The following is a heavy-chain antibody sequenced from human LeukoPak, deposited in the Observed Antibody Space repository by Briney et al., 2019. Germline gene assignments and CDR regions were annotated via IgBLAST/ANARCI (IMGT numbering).Heavy chain of an antibody. V-gene: IGHV3-48*04. CDR2: ISSSSSTI. CDR3: ARDAGYSYGPFDS. CDR1: GFTFSTYS. Sequence: PGGSLRLSCAASGFTFSTYSMNWVRQAPGKGLEWVSYISSSSSTIYYADSVKGRFTISRDNARKSLSLQMNSLRAEDTAVYYCARDAGYSYGPFDSWGQGTLVTVSS. D-gene: IGHD5-18*01. J-gene: IGHJ5*01.